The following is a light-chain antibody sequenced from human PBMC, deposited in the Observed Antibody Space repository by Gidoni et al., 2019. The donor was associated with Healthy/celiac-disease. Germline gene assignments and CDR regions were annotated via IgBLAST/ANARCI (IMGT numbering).Light chain of an antibody. Sequence: DIVLTQSPATLSVSPGDRATLACRASQSVSSYLAWYKQKPGQTPRLPVYDASNRATGIPARFSGSGSGADFTLTISSLEPEDFAVYYCRQSSNWPRTFGQGTKVEIK. J-gene: IGKJ1*01. CDR1: QSVSSY. CDR2: DAS. CDR3: RQSSNWPRT. V-gene: IGKV3-11*01.